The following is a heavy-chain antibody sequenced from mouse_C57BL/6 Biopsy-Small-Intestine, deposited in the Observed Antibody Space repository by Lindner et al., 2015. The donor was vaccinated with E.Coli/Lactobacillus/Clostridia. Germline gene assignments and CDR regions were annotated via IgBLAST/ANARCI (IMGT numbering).Heavy chain of an antibody. J-gene: IGHJ1*03. D-gene: IGHD1-1*01. Sequence: VQLQESGPGLVAPSQSLSITCTVSGFSLTSFGVDWVRQSPGKGLEWLGVIWTGGGTNYNSALKSRLNISKDNSKSQVFLKMNSLQTDDTARYYCARKFYYDSSYYWSFDVWGTGTTVTVSS. CDR3: ARKFYYDSSYYWSFDV. V-gene: IGHV2-9-1*01. CDR2: IWTGGGT. CDR1: GFSLTSFG.